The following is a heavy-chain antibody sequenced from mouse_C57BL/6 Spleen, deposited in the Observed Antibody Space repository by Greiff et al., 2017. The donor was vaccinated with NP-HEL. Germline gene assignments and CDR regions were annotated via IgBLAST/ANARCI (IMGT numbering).Heavy chain of an antibody. D-gene: IGHD2-4*01. Sequence: EVQLQQSGPELVKPGASVQISCKASGYSFTGYYMNWVKQSPEKSLEWIGEFNPSTGGTTYNQKFKTKATLTVDKSSSTAYMQLESLTSEDSAVYYCAREGDYDGEGPFDYWGQGTTLTVSS. J-gene: IGHJ2*01. V-gene: IGHV1-42*01. CDR3: AREGDYDGEGPFDY. CDR2: FNPSTGGT. CDR1: GYSFTGYY.